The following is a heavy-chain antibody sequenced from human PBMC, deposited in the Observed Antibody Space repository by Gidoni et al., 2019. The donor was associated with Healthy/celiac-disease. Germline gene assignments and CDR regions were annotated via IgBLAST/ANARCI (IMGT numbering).Heavy chain of an antibody. D-gene: IGHD4-4*01. J-gene: IGHJ6*03. CDR2: IYTSGST. CDR1: GGSISSYY. CDR3: ATGLHRRYYYYYYMDV. Sequence: QVQLQESGPGLVKPSETLSLTCTVSGGSISSYYWSWIRQPPGKGLEWIGRIYTSGSTNYNPSLKSRVTMSVDTSKNQFSLKLSSVTAADTAVYYCATGLHRRYYYYYYMDVWGKGTTVTVSS. V-gene: IGHV4-4*07.